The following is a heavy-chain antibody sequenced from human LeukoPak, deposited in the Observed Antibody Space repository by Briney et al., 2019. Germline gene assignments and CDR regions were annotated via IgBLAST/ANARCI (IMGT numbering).Heavy chain of an antibody. CDR3: ARGLEGQYYDFWSGYYTGNWFDP. Sequence: ASVKVSCKASGYTFTSYDINWVRQATGQGLEWMGWMNPNSGNTGYAQKFQGRVTMTRNTSISTAYMELSSLRSEDTAVYYCARGLEGQYYDFWSGYYTGNWFDPWGQGILVTVSS. CDR1: GYTFTSYD. V-gene: IGHV1-8*01. J-gene: IGHJ5*02. CDR2: MNPNSGNT. D-gene: IGHD3-3*01.